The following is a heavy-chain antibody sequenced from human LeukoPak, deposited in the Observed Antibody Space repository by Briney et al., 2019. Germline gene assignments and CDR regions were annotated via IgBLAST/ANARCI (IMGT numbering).Heavy chain of an antibody. J-gene: IGHJ4*02. CDR3: AKVRNSGWSPSGFDY. CDR1: GFTFSIYA. Sequence: GGSLRLSCTASGFTFSIYAMNWVRQAPGKGLEWVSAISGGGGNTYYADSVKGRFTISRDNSKNTLYLRMNSLRVADTAVYYCAKVRNSGWSPSGFDYWGQGTLVTVSS. V-gene: IGHV3-23*01. D-gene: IGHD6-19*01. CDR2: ISGGGGNT.